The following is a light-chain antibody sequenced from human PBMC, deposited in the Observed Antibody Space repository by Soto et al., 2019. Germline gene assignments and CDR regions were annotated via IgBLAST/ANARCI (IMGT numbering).Light chain of an antibody. CDR1: QTISSW. V-gene: IGKV1-5*03. Sequence: DIQMTQSPSTLSGSVGDRVTITCWASQTISSWLAWYQKKTGKAPKLLIYKASTLKSGVPSRLRGSGYGTELTITISSMQTDDFATYYCQHYNSYSEAFGQGTKVDIK. CDR3: QHYNSYSEA. CDR2: KAS. J-gene: IGKJ1*01.